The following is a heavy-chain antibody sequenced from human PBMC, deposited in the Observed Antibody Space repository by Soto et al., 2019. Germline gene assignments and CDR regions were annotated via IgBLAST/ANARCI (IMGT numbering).Heavy chain of an antibody. V-gene: IGHV1-18*01. J-gene: IGHJ5*02. CDR3: ARHHGTPTSENCFDP. CDR1: GYTFFTYD. D-gene: IGHD2-15*01. Sequence: QVHLVQSGGEVKTPGASVKVSCQASGYTFFTYDISWGRQAPGQGLEWMGWISTYSGDTKYAQKFQGRVTMTTDTSTNTAHLELRSLRSDDTAVYYCARHHGTPTSENCFDPWGQGTLVTVSS. CDR2: ISTYSGDT.